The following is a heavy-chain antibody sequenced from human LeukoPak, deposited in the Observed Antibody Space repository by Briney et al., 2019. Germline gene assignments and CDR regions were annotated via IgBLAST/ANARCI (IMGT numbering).Heavy chain of an antibody. Sequence: HPGGSLRLSCAASGFTFSSYGMSWVRQAPGKGLEWVSAISGSGGSTYYADSVKGRFTISRDNSKNTLYLQMNSLRAEDTAVYYCAKVAYGDYVGWLDYWGQGTLVTVSS. V-gene: IGHV3-23*01. CDR2: ISGSGGST. J-gene: IGHJ4*02. D-gene: IGHD4-17*01. CDR3: AKVAYGDYVGWLDY. CDR1: GFTFSSYG.